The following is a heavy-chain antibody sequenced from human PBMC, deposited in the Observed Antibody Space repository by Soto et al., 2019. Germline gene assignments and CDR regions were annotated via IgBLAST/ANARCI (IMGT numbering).Heavy chain of an antibody. CDR3: ARDYYYDSSGYYAGFGY. CDR1: GFTFSSYG. V-gene: IGHV3-21*01. CDR2: ISSSSSYI. J-gene: IGHJ4*02. Sequence: GGSLRLSCAASGFTFSSYGMHWVRQAPGKGLEWVSSISSSSSYIYYADSVKGRFTISRDNAKNSLYLQMNSLRAEDTAVYYCARDYYYDSSGYYAGFGYWGQGTLVTVS. D-gene: IGHD3-22*01.